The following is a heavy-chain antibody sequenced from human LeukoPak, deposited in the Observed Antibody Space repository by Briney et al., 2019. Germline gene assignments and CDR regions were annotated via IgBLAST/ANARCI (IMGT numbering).Heavy chain of an antibody. CDR3: ARRPVASYYYDSSLTFDY. Sequence: ASVKVSCKASGYTFTSYGISRVRQAPGQGLEWMGWISAYNGNTNYAQKLQGRVTMTTDTSTSTAYMELRSLRSDDTAVYYCARRPVASYYYDSSLTFDYWGQGTLVTVSS. CDR1: GYTFTSYG. D-gene: IGHD3-22*01. V-gene: IGHV1-18*01. J-gene: IGHJ4*02. CDR2: ISAYNGNT.